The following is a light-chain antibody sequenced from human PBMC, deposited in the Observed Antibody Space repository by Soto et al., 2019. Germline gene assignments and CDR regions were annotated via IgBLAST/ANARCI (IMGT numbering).Light chain of an antibody. CDR3: QQRSNWPLS. Sequence: EIVLTQSPITLSLSPGERATLSCRASQSVSSSLAWYQQKPGQAPRLLIYDASSRATGIPARFSGSGSETDFNLTVSSLEPEDFAVYYCQQRSNWPLSFGGGPKVEIK. CDR1: QSVSSS. J-gene: IGKJ4*01. V-gene: IGKV3-11*01. CDR2: DAS.